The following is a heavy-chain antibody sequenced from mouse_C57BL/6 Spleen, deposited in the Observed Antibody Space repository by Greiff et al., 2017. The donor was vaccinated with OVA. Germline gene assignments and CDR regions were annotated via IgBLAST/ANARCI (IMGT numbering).Heavy chain of an antibody. CDR3: TAMYYGSSYSWYFDV. J-gene: IGHJ1*03. CDR2: IRLKSDNYAT. CDR1: GFTFSNYW. Sequence: VQLKESGGGLVQPGGSMKLSCVASGFTFSNYWMNWVRQSPEKGLEWVAQIRLKSDNYATHYAESVKGRFTISRDDSKSSVYLQMNNLRAEDTGIYYCTAMYYGSSYSWYFDVWGTGTTVTVSS. V-gene: IGHV6-3*01. D-gene: IGHD1-1*01.